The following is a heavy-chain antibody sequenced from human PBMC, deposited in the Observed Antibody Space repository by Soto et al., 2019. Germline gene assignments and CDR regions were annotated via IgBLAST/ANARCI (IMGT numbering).Heavy chain of an antibody. Sequence: SVKVSCKASGGTFSSYAISWVRQAPGQGLEWMGGIIPIFGTANYAQKFQGRVTITADKSTSTAYMELSSLRSEDTAVYYCARAAFEYYYDSSGYRKSYYFDYWGQGTLVTVSS. CDR2: IIPIFGTA. D-gene: IGHD3-22*01. CDR1: GGTFSSYA. V-gene: IGHV1-69*06. CDR3: ARAAFEYYYDSSGYRKSYYFDY. J-gene: IGHJ4*02.